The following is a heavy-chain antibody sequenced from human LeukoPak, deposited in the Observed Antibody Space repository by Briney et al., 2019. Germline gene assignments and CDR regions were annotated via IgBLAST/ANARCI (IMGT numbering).Heavy chain of an antibody. CDR1: GFTFSSYA. V-gene: IGHV3-23*01. D-gene: IGHD3-22*01. Sequence: PGGSLRLSCAASGFTFSSYAMSWVRQAPGKGLEWVSAISGSGGSTYYADSVKGRFTISRDNSKNTLYLQMNSLRVEDTAVYYCAKNPYYYHSSGYPHWGQGTLVTVSS. CDR2: ISGSGGST. J-gene: IGHJ4*02. CDR3: AKNPYYYHSSGYPH.